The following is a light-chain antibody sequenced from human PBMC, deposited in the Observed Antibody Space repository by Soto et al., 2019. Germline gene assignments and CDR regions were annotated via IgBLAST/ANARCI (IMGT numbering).Light chain of an antibody. J-gene: IGKJ1*01. V-gene: IGKV1-6*01. CDR1: QDISTE. CDR3: LQYFKYPRT. CDR2: GTS. Sequence: AIPMTQSPSSLSASVGDRVTITCRASQDISTELGWYQQKPGKAPRLLIYGTSSLQSGVPSRFSGSGSGTDFTLTISSLQPDDFATYYCLQYFKYPRTFGQGTKVEVK.